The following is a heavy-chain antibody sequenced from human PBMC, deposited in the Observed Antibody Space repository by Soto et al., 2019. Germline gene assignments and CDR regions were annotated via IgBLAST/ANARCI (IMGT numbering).Heavy chain of an antibody. J-gene: IGHJ4*02. Sequence: SETLSLTCTVSGGSISSGGYYWSWIRQPPGKGLECIGYIYYSGSTNYNPSLKSRVTISVDTSKNQFSLKLSSVTAADPAVYYCARVSSSWGLVSYFYYWGQGTLVTVSS. V-gene: IGHV4-61*08. CDR3: ARVSSSWGLVSYFYY. CDR1: GGSISSGGYY. CDR2: IYYSGST. D-gene: IGHD6-13*01.